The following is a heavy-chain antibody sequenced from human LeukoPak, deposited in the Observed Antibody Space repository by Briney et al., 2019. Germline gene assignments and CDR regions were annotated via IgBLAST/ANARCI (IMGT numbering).Heavy chain of an antibody. CDR2: ISAYNGNT. CDR3: AREGYCSSTSCYVYYYYGMDV. Sequence: GASVKASCKASGYTFTSYGISWVRQAPGQGLEWMGWISAYNGNTNYAQKLQGRVTMTTDTATSTAYMELRSLRSDDTAVYYCAREGYCSSTSCYVYYYYGMDVWGQGTTVTVSS. J-gene: IGHJ6*02. V-gene: IGHV1-18*01. D-gene: IGHD2-2*01. CDR1: GYTFTSYG.